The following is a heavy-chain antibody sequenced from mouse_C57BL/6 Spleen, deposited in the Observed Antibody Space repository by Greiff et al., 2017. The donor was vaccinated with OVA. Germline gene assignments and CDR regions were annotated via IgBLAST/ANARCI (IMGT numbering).Heavy chain of an antibody. CDR1: GYTFTSYW. V-gene: IGHV1-53*01. Sequence: QVHVKQPGTELVKPGASVKLSCKASGYTFTSYWMHWVKQRPGQGLEWIGNINPSNGGTNYNEKFKSKATLTVDKSSSTAYMQLSSLTSEDSAVYYCARYRDGPLYAMDYWGQGTSVTVSS. J-gene: IGHJ4*01. D-gene: IGHD2-14*01. CDR2: INPSNGGT. CDR3: ARYRDGPLYAMDY.